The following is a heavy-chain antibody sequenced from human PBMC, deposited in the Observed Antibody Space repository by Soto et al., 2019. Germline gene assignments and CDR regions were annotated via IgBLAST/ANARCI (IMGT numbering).Heavy chain of an antibody. D-gene: IGHD3-3*01. J-gene: IGHJ6*02. V-gene: IGHV3-30*18. Sequence: GGSLRLSCAASGFTFSSYGMHWVRQAPGKGLEWVAVISYDGSNKYYADSVKGRFTISRDNSKNTLYLQMNSLRAEDTAVYYCAKDQESPIFGVVIKSVYYYGMDVWGQGTTVTVSS. CDR3: AKDQESPIFGVVIKSVYYYGMDV. CDR2: ISYDGSNK. CDR1: GFTFSSYG.